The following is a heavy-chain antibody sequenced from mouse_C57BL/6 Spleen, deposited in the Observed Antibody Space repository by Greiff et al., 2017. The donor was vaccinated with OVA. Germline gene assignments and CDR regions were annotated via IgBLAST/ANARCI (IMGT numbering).Heavy chain of an antibody. CDR3: AREFLTIVTHYYAMDY. Sequence: QVQLQQSGPGLVQPSQRLSITCTVSGFSLTSYGVHWVRQSPGKGLEWLGVIWSGGSTDYNAAFISRLSISKDNSKSQVFFKMNSLQADDTAIYYCAREFLTIVTHYYAMDYWGQGTSVTVSS. CDR2: IWSGGST. J-gene: IGHJ4*01. CDR1: GFSLTSYG. V-gene: IGHV2-2*01. D-gene: IGHD2-5*01.